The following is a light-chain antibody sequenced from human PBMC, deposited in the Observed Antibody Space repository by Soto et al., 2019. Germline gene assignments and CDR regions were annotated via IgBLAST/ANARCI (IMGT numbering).Light chain of an antibody. J-gene: IGLJ2*01. Sequence: QSVLTQPPSVSGAPGQRVTISCTGGSSKIGAGYDVHWYQQLPGTAPKLLIYGNSNRPSGVPDRFSGSKSGTSASLAITGLQAEDEADYYCQSYDISLSVVFGGGTKLTVL. CDR3: QSYDISLSVV. CDR2: GNS. CDR1: SSKIGAGYD. V-gene: IGLV1-40*01.